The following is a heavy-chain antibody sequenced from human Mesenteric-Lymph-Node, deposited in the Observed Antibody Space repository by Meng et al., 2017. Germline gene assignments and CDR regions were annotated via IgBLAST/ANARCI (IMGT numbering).Heavy chain of an antibody. V-gene: IGHV4-34*01. CDR2: IYYCGNT. J-gene: IGHJ4*02. CDR3: ARRGSRNGWSVDY. Sequence: HLEQGGEQRLKPSETLSLTSAVDGGSFSGYYWSWIRQPPEKGLEWIGSIYYCGNTYYTPSLKSRVTISVDTSKNQFSLNLNSMTAADTAVYYCARRGSRNGWSVDYWGQGTLVTVSS. CDR1: GGSFSGYY. D-gene: IGHD2-15*01.